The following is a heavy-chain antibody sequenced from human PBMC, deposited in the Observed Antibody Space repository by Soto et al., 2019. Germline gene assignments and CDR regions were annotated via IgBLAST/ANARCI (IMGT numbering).Heavy chain of an antibody. CDR3: VQSRCGGDCLQSYSSHSYYGLDV. J-gene: IGHJ6*02. V-gene: IGHV2-5*02. Sequence: QITLKESGPTLVKPTQTLTLTCSFSGFSLSTTGVGVGWIRQPPGKALEWLALSYWDDDKRYNPSLNSRLTTTKDTSKIQVVLAMTNMDPVDTATYYCVQSRCGGDCLQSYSSHSYYGLDVWGQGTTVTVSS. CDR1: GFSLSTTGVG. D-gene: IGHD2-21*02. CDR2: SYWDDDK.